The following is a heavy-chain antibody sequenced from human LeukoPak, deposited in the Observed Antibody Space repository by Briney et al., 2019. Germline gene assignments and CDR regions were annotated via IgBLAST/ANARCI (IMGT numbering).Heavy chain of an antibody. D-gene: IGHD4-11*01. J-gene: IGHJ6*03. CDR3: ARGDSNLRFEYYYYMDV. CDR2: ISVYNSNT. CDR1: GYTFSSYG. Sequence: ASVKVSCKASGYTFSSYGISWVRQAPGQGLEWMGWISVYNSNTNYAQKFQGRVTMTRDMSTSTVYMELSSLRSEDTAVYYCARGDSNLRFEYYYYMDVWGKGTTVTVSS. V-gene: IGHV1-18*01.